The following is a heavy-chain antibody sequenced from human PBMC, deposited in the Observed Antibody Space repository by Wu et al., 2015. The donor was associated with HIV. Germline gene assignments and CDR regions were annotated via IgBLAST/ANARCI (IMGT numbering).Heavy chain of an antibody. V-gene: IGHV1-2*02. CDR3: ARDFTLTTPGLRHNWFGP. D-gene: IGHD4-11*01. CDR2: INLNTGDT. CDR1: KYTFTDYH. Sequence: QEQLVQSGAEVKKPGASVKVSCKASKYTFTDYHMHWVRQAPGQGLEWMGWINLNTGDTNYAQKFQGRVTMTRDTSITTAHMELTRLRSDDTATYYCARDFTLTTPGLRHNWFGPWGQGTLVTVSS. J-gene: IGHJ5*02.